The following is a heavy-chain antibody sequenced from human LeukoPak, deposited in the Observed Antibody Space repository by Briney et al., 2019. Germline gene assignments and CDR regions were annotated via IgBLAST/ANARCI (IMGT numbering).Heavy chain of an antibody. CDR3: ARSSSSGRGNYFDY. Sequence: SETLSLTCTVSGYSISSGYYWGWIRQPPGKGLEWIGSIYHSGTTYYNPSLKSRVTIPLDTSKNQFSLKLSSVTAADTAVYYCARSSSSGRGNYFDYWGQGTLVSVSS. CDR1: GYSISSGYY. CDR2: IYHSGTT. J-gene: IGHJ4*02. D-gene: IGHD6-6*01. V-gene: IGHV4-38-2*02.